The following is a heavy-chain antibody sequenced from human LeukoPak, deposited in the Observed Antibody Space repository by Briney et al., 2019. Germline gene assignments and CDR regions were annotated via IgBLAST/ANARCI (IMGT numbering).Heavy chain of an antibody. CDR1: GFTFGDYA. D-gene: IGHD2-21*01. Sequence: GGSLRLSCTASGFTFGDYAMSWVRQAPGKGLEWVSAISSTGGTAYYADSVKGRFTISRDNSKNTLYLQMNSLRAEDTAVYYCARSMKIHITFGAFDIWGQGTMVTVSS. CDR3: ARSMKIHITFGAFDI. CDR2: ISSTGGTA. J-gene: IGHJ3*02. V-gene: IGHV3-23*01.